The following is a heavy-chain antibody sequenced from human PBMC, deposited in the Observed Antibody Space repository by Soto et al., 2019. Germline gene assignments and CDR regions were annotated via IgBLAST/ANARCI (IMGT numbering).Heavy chain of an antibody. CDR2: ISAYNGNT. CDR1: GYTFTSYA. CDR3: ARDLYYDILTGYYSIGGY. V-gene: IGHV1-18*01. Sequence: SVKVSCKAPGYTFTSYAISWARQAPGKGLEWMGWISAYNGNTNYAQKLQGRVTMTTDTSTSTAYMELRSLRSDDTAVYYCARDLYYDILTGYYSIGGYWGQGTLVTVSS. J-gene: IGHJ4*02. D-gene: IGHD3-9*01.